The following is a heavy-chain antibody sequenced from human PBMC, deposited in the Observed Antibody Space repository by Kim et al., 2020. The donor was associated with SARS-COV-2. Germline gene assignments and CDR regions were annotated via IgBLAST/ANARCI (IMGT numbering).Heavy chain of an antibody. CDR1: GFTFSSYA. CDR3: AKGLYYDILTGYPNDAFDI. CDR2: ISGSGGST. Sequence: GGSLRLSCAASGFTFSSYAMSWVRQAPGKGLEWVSAISGSGGSTYYADSVKGRFTISRDNSKNTLYLQMNSLRAEDTAVYYCAKGLYYDILTGYPNDAFDIWGQGTMVTVSS. V-gene: IGHV3-23*01. J-gene: IGHJ3*02. D-gene: IGHD3-9*01.